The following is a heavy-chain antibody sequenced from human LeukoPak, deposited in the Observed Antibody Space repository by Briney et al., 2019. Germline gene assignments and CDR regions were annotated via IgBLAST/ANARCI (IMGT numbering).Heavy chain of an antibody. D-gene: IGHD5-12*01. V-gene: IGHV3-64*01. J-gene: IGHJ3*02. CDR1: GFTFSSYA. CDR2: ISSNGGST. CDR3: ARVARATAFDI. Sequence: GGSLRLSCAASGFTFSSYAMHWVRQAPGKGLEYVSAISSNGGSTSYANSVKGRFTISRDNSKNTLYLQMGSLRAEDMAVYYCARVARATAFDIWGQGTMVTVSS.